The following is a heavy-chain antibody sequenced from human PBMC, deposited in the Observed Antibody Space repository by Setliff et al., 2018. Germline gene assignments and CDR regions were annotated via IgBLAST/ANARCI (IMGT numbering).Heavy chain of an antibody. D-gene: IGHD2-21*02. Sequence: GGSLRLSCAASGFTFSSYSMNWVRQAPGKGLEWVSYISGSGSTIYYADSVKGRFTISRDNAKTSLYLQMNSLGAEDTAVYYCASDLAYCGGDCYYDYWGQGTLVTVSS. CDR2: ISGSGSTI. CDR3: ASDLAYCGGDCYYDY. J-gene: IGHJ4*02. CDR1: GFTFSSYS. V-gene: IGHV3-48*01.